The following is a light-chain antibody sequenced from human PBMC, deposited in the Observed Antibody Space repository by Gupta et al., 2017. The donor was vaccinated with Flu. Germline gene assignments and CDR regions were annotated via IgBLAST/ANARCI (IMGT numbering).Light chain of an antibody. Sequence: DIVMTQSPLSLPVTPGETASISCKSSQSLLHSNGNTYLDWYLQKPGQSPQLLIYLGSTRASGVPDRFSGSGSGTDFTLEISRVEADDVGVYYCMQALQTPFTFGHGTKVDIK. V-gene: IGKV2-28*01. CDR1: QSLLHSNGNTY. CDR3: MQALQTPFT. CDR2: LGS. J-gene: IGKJ3*01.